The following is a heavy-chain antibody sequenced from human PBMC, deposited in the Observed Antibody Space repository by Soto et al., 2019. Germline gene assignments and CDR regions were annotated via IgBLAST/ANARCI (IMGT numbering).Heavy chain of an antibody. CDR1: GFIFSNHA. CDR2: ISGSGGGT. D-gene: IGHD3-9*01. V-gene: IGHV3-23*01. Sequence: EVQLLESGGGLVQPGGSLRLSCAASGFIFSNHAMSWVRQAPGKGLEWVSGISGSGGGTYYVDSVQGRFTISRDNSKRTLEHQMNSLRDDDTAASYCARDTLRHCSATDCSPLAMDVWGKGTTVTVSS. J-gene: IGHJ6*03. CDR3: ARDTLRHCSATDCSPLAMDV.